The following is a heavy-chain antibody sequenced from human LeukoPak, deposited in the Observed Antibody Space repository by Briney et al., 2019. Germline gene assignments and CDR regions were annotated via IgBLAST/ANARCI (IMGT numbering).Heavy chain of an antibody. Sequence: SETLSLTCAVYGGSFSGYYWSWIRQPPGKGLEWIGETNHSGSTNYNPSLKSRVTISVDTSKNQFSLKLSSVTAADTAVYYCARGAAARLGYYYYYMDVWGKGTTVTVSS. D-gene: IGHD6-6*01. CDR3: ARGAAARLGYYYYYMDV. CDR1: GGSFSGYY. V-gene: IGHV4-34*01. J-gene: IGHJ6*03. CDR2: TNHSGST.